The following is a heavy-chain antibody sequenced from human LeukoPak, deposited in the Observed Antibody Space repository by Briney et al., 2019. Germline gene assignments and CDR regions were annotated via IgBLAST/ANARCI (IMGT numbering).Heavy chain of an antibody. V-gene: IGHV4-59*11. J-gene: IGHJ5*02. CDR3: ARHDYGDDWFDP. CDR2: IYYSGST. Sequence: SETLSLTCTVSGGSISSHYWSWIRQLPGKGLEWIGYIYYSGSTNYNPSLKSRVTISVDTSKNQFSLKLSSVTAADTAVYYCARHDYGDDWFDPWGQGTLVTVSS. CDR1: GGSISSHY. D-gene: IGHD4-17*01.